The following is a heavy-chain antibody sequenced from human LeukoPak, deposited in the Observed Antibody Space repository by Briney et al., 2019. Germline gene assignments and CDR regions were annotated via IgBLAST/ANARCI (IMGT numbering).Heavy chain of an antibody. J-gene: IGHJ4*02. Sequence: GGSLRLSCAASGFIFRNYWMHWVRRAPGKGLVWVARINPNGITTTYTDSVKGRFTISRDNAKNTLYLQMNSLRAEDTAVYYCAKDFAGDRDYCGQGTLVTVSS. D-gene: IGHD4-17*01. CDR1: GFIFRNYW. CDR2: INPNGITT. CDR3: AKDFAGDRDY. V-gene: IGHV3-74*01.